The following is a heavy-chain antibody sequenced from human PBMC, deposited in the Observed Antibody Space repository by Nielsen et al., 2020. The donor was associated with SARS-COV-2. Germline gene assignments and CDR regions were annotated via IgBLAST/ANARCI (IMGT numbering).Heavy chain of an antibody. CDR2: IYYSGST. J-gene: IGHJ6*02. D-gene: IGHD3-22*01. CDR1: GGSISSGGYY. CDR3: ARTHPNYYDSSGYYPNYGMDV. Sequence: SETLSLTCTVSGGSISSGGYYWSWIRQHPGKGLEWIGYIYYSGSTYYNPSFKSRVTISVDTSKNQFSLKLSSVTAADTAVYYCARTHPNYYDSSGYYPNYGMDVWGQGTTVTVSS. V-gene: IGHV4-31*03.